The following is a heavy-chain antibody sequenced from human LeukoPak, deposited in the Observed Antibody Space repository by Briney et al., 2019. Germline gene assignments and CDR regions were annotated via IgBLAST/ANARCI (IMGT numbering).Heavy chain of an antibody. CDR1: GGSISSGGFS. V-gene: IGHV4-30-2*01. D-gene: IGHD3-22*01. CDR3: ARSPRQYYDTRGYVRYFDY. Sequence: SQTLSLTCAVSGGSISSGGFSGSWVRQPPGKDLDWIGYIFRSGNTYYNPSLNSRVTISVARSKNLFSLKLTSVTAADTAIYFCARSPRQYYDTRGYVRYFDYWGQGTLFTVSS. CDR2: IFRSGNT. J-gene: IGHJ4*02.